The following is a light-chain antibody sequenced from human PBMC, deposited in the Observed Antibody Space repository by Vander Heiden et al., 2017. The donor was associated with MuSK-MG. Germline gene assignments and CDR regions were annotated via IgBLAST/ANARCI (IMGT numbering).Light chain of an antibody. V-gene: IGLV1-40*01. CDR2: GNS. J-gene: IGLJ2*01. Sequence: QSVLTQPPSVSGAPGQRVTISCTGSSSNIGAGYDVHWYQQLPGTAPKLLIFGNSNRPSGVPDRFSGSKSGTSASLAITGLQAEDEAEDYCQSYDSSLSGGIFGGGTKLTVL. CDR3: QSYDSSLSGGI. CDR1: SSNIGAGYD.